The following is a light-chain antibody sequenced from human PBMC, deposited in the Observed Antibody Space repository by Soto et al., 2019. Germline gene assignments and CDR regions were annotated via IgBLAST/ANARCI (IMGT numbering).Light chain of an antibody. CDR2: KAS. CDR3: KQYKEWPPFT. J-gene: IGKJ5*01. V-gene: IGKV1-5*03. Sequence: QVPKSASTLSASVSDRVTITCRASQSISSWLAWYQQKPGKAPKLLIYKASSLESGVPARFSGSGSGTEFTLSISSLQSEDFAVYYCKQYKEWPPFTFGQGTRLEIK. CDR1: QSISSW.